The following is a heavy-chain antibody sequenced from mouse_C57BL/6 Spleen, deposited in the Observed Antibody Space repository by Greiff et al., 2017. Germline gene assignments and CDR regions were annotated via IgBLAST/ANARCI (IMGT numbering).Heavy chain of an antibody. J-gene: IGHJ4*01. Sequence: EVMLVESGGGLVKPGGSLKLSCAASGFTFSDYGMHWVRQAPEKGLEWVAYISSGSSTIYYADTVKGRFTISRDNAKNTLFLQMTSLRSEDTAMYYCARRWDEGYYAMDYWGQGTSGTVSS. CDR2: ISSGSSTI. D-gene: IGHD4-1*01. V-gene: IGHV5-17*01. CDR3: ARRWDEGYYAMDY. CDR1: GFTFSDYG.